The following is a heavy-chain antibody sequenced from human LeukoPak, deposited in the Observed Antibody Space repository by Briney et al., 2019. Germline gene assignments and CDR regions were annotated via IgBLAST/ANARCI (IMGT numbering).Heavy chain of an antibody. CDR1: GSTFDDYA. CDR2: ISWNSGSI. J-gene: IGHJ4*02. D-gene: IGHD3-10*01. Sequence: GGSLRLSCAASGSTFDDYAMHWVRQAPGKGLEWVSGISWNSGSIGYADSVKGRFTISRDNAKNSLYLQMNSLRAEDTALYYCAKDIGVWFGELPPYFDYWGQGTLVTVSS. CDR3: AKDIGVWFGELPPYFDY. V-gene: IGHV3-9*01.